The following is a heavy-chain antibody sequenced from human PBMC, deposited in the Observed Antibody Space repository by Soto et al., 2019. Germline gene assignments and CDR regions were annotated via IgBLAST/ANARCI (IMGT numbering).Heavy chain of an antibody. CDR1: GFTFSSYS. CDR3: AREAKSDVDY. J-gene: IGHJ4*02. V-gene: IGHV3-21*01. CDR2: ISSSSSYI. D-gene: IGHD5-12*01. Sequence: VGSLRLSCAASGFTFSSYSMNWFRQAPVKGLEWVSSISSSSSYIYYADSVKGRFTISRDNAKNSLYLQMNSLRAEDTAVYYCAREAKSDVDYWGQGTLVTVSS.